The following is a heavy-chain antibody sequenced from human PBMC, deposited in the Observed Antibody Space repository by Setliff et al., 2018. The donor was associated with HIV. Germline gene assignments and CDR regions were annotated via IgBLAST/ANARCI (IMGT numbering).Heavy chain of an antibody. CDR2: INHSGNT. V-gene: IGHV4-34*01. J-gene: IGHJ4*02. Sequence: SETLSLTCAFTGGSFSGYYWMWIRQSPGEGLEWIGEINHSGNTNYNPSLKSRVTMSGDTSKNQFSLNLSSVTAADTAVYFCARGLGRGSGTYYNPPGYWGPGTLVTVSS. D-gene: IGHD3-10*01. CDR1: GGSFSGYY. CDR3: ARGLGRGSGTYYNPPGY.